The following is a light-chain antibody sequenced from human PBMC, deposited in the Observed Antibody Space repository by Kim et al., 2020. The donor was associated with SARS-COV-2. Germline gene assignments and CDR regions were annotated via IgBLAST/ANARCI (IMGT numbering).Light chain of an antibody. CDR2: DVG. V-gene: IGLV2-14*03. CDR3: SSYTTSTTRV. Sequence: QSALTQPASVSGSPGQSITISCSGSSSDVGGYNYVSWYQQHQGKAPKLIIYDVGTRPSGVSYRFSGSKSGNTASLTISGLQTEDEADYYCSSYTTSTTRVFGGGTQLTVL. CDR1: SSDVGGYNY. J-gene: IGLJ3*02.